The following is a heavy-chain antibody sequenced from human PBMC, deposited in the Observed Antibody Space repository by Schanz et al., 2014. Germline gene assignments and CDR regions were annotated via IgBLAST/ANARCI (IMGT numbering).Heavy chain of an antibody. Sequence: EVQLVESGGGLVQPGGSLRLSCVASGFTFSSYKMNWVRQAPGKGLEWVSTISASGGSTYYADSVKGRFTISRDNSKNTLYLQMNSLRAEDTALYYCAKARRKSNCSGGRCFHYSYYGMDVWGQGTTVTVSS. V-gene: IGHV3-23*04. D-gene: IGHD2-15*01. CDR3: AKARRKSNCSGGRCFHYSYYGMDV. CDR1: GFTFSSYK. J-gene: IGHJ6*02. CDR2: ISASGGST.